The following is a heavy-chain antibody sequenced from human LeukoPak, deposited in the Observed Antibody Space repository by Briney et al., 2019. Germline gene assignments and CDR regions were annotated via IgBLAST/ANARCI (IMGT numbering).Heavy chain of an antibody. CDR3: ARVFWQWLSNFDY. Sequence: PSETLSLTCTVSGGSISSSSYYWGWIRQPPGKGLEWIGSIYHSGSTYYNPSLKSRVTISVDTSKNQFSLKLSSVTAADTAVYYCARVFWQWLSNFDYWGQGTLVTVSS. CDR1: GGSISSSSYY. J-gene: IGHJ4*02. V-gene: IGHV4-39*07. CDR2: IYHSGST. D-gene: IGHD6-19*01.